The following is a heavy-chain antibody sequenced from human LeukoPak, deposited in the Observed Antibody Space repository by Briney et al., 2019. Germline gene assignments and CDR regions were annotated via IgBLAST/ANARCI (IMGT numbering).Heavy chain of an antibody. V-gene: IGHV4-61*02. J-gene: IGHJ4*02. CDR3: ARERADTAIAPDY. D-gene: IGHD5-18*01. CDR1: GGSINSASSF. Sequence: PSQTLSLTCTVSGGSINSASSFWSWIRQPAGKGLEWIGRVSTTGSTNYNPSLKSRVTITVDTSKNQFSLKLNSVTAADTAVYYCARERADTAIAPDYWGQGTLVTVSS. CDR2: VSTTGST.